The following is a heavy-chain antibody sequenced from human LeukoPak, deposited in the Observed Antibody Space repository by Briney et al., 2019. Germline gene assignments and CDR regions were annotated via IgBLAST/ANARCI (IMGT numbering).Heavy chain of an antibody. CDR3: ARLSYDILTGYYDLSP. D-gene: IGHD3-9*01. Sequence: GESLKISCKGSGYSFTSYWIGWVRQMPGKGLEWMGIIYPGDSDTRYSPSFQGQVTISADKSISTAYLQWSSLKASDTAMYYCARLSYDILTGYYDLSPWGQGALVTVSS. J-gene: IGHJ5*02. V-gene: IGHV5-51*01. CDR2: IYPGDSDT. CDR1: GYSFTSYW.